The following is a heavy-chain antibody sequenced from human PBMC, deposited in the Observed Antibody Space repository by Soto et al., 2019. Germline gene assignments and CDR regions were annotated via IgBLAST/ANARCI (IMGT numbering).Heavy chain of an antibody. CDR2: ISSTSIYI. CDR3: ARVSARIYFEY. CDR1: GFTFSGYS. D-gene: IGHD2-15*01. J-gene: IGHJ4*02. Sequence: EVQLVESGGGLVKPGGSLRLSCAASGFTFSGYSMNWVRQAPGKGLEWVSSISSTSIYIYYADSVKGRFTISRDNAKNSLYLQMNSLRAEDTAVYYCARVSARIYFEYWGQGTLVTVSS. V-gene: IGHV3-21*01.